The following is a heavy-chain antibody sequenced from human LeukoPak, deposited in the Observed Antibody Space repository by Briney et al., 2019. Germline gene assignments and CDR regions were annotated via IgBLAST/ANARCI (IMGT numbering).Heavy chain of an antibody. CDR3: ARRMATVTDAFDI. J-gene: IGHJ3*02. CDR2: VFHSGTT. V-gene: IGHV4-59*08. D-gene: IGHD5-24*01. CDR1: GDFLTSHF. Sequence: PPETLSLTCNVSGDFLTSHFWSWIRQTPGKGLEWIGYVFHSGTTNYSPSLKSRVTISLDTSKKQFYLRLASVTAADTALYYCARRMATVTDAFDIWGRGTMVSVSS.